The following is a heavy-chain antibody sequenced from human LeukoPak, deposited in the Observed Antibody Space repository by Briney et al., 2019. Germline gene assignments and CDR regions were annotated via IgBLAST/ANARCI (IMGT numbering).Heavy chain of an antibody. V-gene: IGHV4-39*01. Sequence: SETLSLTCTVSGGSISSSSYYWRWLRQPPGRGLEWIGSIYYSGSTYYNPSLKSRVTISVDTSKNQFSLKLSSVTAADTAVYYCARHWGSSGWNYFDYWGQGTLVTVSS. D-gene: IGHD6-19*01. CDR2: IYYSGST. J-gene: IGHJ4*02. CDR3: ARHWGSSGWNYFDY. CDR1: GGSISSSSYY.